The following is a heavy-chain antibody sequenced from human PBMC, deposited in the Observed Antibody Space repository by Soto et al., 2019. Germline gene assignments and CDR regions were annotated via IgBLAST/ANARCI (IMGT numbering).Heavy chain of an antibody. J-gene: IGHJ4*02. CDR3: AGWVEVVSNFDY. D-gene: IGHD3-22*01. V-gene: IGHV4-39*01. CDR2: IYYSGSS. CDR1: GGSISSSSYY. Sequence: QLQLQESGPGLVKPSETLSLTCTVSGGSISSSSYYWGWIRQPPGKGLEWIGNIYYSGSSHYNPSLKSRVTISVDTSKNQFSLKLSSVTAADTAVHYCAGWVEVVSNFDYWGQGTLVTVSS.